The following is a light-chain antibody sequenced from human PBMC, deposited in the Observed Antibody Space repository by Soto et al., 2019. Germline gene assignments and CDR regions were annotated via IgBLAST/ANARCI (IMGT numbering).Light chain of an antibody. CDR2: KAS. V-gene: IGKV1-5*03. J-gene: IGKJ1*01. CDR1: QSIIAW. CDR3: QQYDNYSRT. Sequence: DIQMTQSPSTLSASVGDRVTITCRASQSIIAWLAWYQQKPGKAPKLLIYKASGLQSGVSSRFSGSGSGTEFTLTISSLQPDDFATYYCQQYDNYSRTFGQGTKVDIK.